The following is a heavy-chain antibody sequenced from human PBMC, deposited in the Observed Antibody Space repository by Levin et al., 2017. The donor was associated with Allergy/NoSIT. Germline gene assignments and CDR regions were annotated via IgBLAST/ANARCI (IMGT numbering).Heavy chain of an antibody. D-gene: IGHD6-13*01. CDR2: IKQDVSDK. Sequence: GGSLRLSCTASGFTFSSYWMSWVRQAPGKGLEWVANIKQDVSDKFYVDSVKGRFTISRDNAKNSLYLQMNSLRGDDTAVYYCARVYRSSSGYGMDVWGQGTTVTVSS. V-gene: IGHV3-7*04. CDR1: GFTFSSYW. CDR3: ARVYRSSSGYGMDV. J-gene: IGHJ6*02.